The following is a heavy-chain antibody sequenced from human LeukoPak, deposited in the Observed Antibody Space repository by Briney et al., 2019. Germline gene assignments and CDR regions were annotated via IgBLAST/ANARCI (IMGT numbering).Heavy chain of an antibody. J-gene: IGHJ4*02. D-gene: IGHD6-19*01. Sequence: ASVKVSCKASGYTFTSYYMHWVRQAPGQGLEWMGIINPSGGSTTFAEKFQGRVTMNRDTSTRTVYMELSSLRLEDTAIYYCARQEGSAWYSYFDYWGQGTLVTVSS. V-gene: IGHV1-46*01. CDR1: GYTFTSYY. CDR2: INPSGGST. CDR3: ARQEGSAWYSYFDY.